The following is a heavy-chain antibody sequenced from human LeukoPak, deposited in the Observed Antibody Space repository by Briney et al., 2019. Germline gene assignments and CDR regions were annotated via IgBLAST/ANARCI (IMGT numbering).Heavy chain of an antibody. CDR2: IYTSGIT. CDR3: ARVTDFWSGWNAFDI. CDR1: GGSVSSGSYY. V-gene: IGHV4-61*02. J-gene: IGHJ3*02. Sequence: PSETLSLTCTVSGGSVSSGSYYWSWIRQPAGKGLEWIGRIYTSGITNYNPSLKSRVTISVDTSKNQFSLKLSSVTAADTAVYYCARVTDFWSGWNAFDIWGQGTMDTVSS. D-gene: IGHD3-3*01.